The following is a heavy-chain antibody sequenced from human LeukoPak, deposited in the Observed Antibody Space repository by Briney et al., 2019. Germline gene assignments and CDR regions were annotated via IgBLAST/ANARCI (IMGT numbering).Heavy chain of an antibody. CDR2: IIPIFGTA. CDR3: ARGDSYDSFDY. J-gene: IGHJ4*02. V-gene: IGHV1-69*01. D-gene: IGHD5-12*01. Sequence: GASVKVSCKASGGTFSSYAISWVRQAPGQGLEWMGGIIPIFGTANYAQKSQGRVAFTADESTSTAYLELGRRSSDDTAVYYCARGDSYDSFDYWGQRTLVTASS. CDR1: GGTFSSYA.